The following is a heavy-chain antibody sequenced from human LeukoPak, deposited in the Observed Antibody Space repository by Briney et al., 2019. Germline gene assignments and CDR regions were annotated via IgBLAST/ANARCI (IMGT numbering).Heavy chain of an antibody. J-gene: IGHJ4*02. CDR1: GYTFTCYY. CDR3: ARDRGCSGGSCYFS. V-gene: IGHV1-2*02. Sequence: ASVKVSCKASGYTFTCYYMHWVRQAPCQGLAWMGWINPNSGGTNYAQKFHGRVTMTRDTSISTAYMELSSLRSDDTAVYYCARDRGCSGGSCYFSWGQGTLVTVSS. D-gene: IGHD2-15*01. CDR2: INPNSGGT.